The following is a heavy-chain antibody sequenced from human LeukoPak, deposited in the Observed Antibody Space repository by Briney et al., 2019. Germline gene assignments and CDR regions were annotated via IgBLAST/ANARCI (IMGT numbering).Heavy chain of an antibody. J-gene: IGHJ3*02. D-gene: IGHD5-18*01. CDR3: ATGYSYAPHPHDAFDI. CDR1: GFTFSSYS. Sequence: QAGGSLRLSCAASGFTFSSYSMNWVRQAPGKGLEWVSYISSSSSTIYYADSVKGRFTISRDNAKNSLYLQMNSLRAEDTAVYYCATGYSYAPHPHDAFDIWGQGTMVTVSS. CDR2: ISSSSSTI. V-gene: IGHV3-48*04.